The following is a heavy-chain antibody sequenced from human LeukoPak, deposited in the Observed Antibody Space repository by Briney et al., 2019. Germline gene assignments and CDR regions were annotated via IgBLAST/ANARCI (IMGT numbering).Heavy chain of an antibody. D-gene: IGHD6-6*01. Sequence: GGSLRLSCAASGFSFHDYTMHWVRQAPGKGLEWVSGISWDGVTKDYADSVKGRFTISRDNAKKSLNLQMISLSAEDTALYYCTKAHYSYSSSLDYWGQGVHVTVSS. CDR2: ISWDGVTK. CDR1: GFSFHDYT. V-gene: IGHV3-9*01. CDR3: TKAHYSYSSSLDY. J-gene: IGHJ4*02.